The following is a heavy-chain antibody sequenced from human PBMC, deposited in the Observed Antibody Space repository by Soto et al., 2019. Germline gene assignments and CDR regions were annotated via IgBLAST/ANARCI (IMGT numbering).Heavy chain of an antibody. D-gene: IGHD2-15*01. CDR3: AREDSGAFFDF. V-gene: IGHV4-30-2*01. CDR1: GVSISSGGYS. CDR2: IYSGTT. Sequence: SETLSLTCAVSGVSISSGGYSWSWIRQPPGKGLEWIGYIYSGTTHYNPSLKSRVTIAMDRSKNHVSLSLKSVTAADTAVYYCAREDSGAFFDFWGQGTLVTVSS. J-gene: IGHJ4*02.